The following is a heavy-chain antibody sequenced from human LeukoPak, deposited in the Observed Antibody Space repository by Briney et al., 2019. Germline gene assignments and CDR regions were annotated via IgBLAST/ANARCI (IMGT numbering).Heavy chain of an antibody. D-gene: IGHD1-26*01. Sequence: ASVKVSCKASGYSFTGYYIHWVRQAPGQGLEWMGWINPDGGVTKSAQKFQGRVTMTRDTSISTAYMELSRLRSDDTAVYYCASLGVGATGGDYWGQGTLVTVSS. CDR3: ASLGVGATGGDY. CDR1: GYSFTGYY. V-gene: IGHV1-2*02. J-gene: IGHJ4*02. CDR2: INPDGGVT.